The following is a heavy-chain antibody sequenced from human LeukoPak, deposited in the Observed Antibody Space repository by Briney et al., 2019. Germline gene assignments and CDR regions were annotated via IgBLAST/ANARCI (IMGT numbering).Heavy chain of an antibody. Sequence: PSQTPSLTCTVSGGSISSGSYYWRWIRQPAGKGLEWIGRIYTSGSTNYNPSLKSRVTISVDTSKNQFSLKLSSATAADTAVYYCAREGGGYNLFDYWGQGTLVTVSS. CDR3: AREGGGYNLFDY. D-gene: IGHD5-24*01. CDR1: GGSISSGSYY. CDR2: IYTSGST. V-gene: IGHV4-61*02. J-gene: IGHJ4*02.